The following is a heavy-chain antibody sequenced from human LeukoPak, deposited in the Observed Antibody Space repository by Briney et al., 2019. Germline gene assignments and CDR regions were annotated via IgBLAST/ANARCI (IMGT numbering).Heavy chain of an antibody. D-gene: IGHD3-10*01. J-gene: IGHJ6*02. Sequence: SETLSLTCAVYGGSFSGYYWSWIRQPPGKGLEWIGEINHSGSTNFNPSLKSRVTMSVDTSKNQFSLKLSSVTAADTAVYYSARGGITIGYYYYYGMDVWGQGTTVTVSS. CDR2: INHSGST. CDR3: ARGGITIGYYYYYGMDV. V-gene: IGHV4-34*01. CDR1: GGSFSGYY.